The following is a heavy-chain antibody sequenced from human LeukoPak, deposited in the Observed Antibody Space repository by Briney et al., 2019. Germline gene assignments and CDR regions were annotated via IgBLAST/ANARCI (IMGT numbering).Heavy chain of an antibody. Sequence: SETLSLTCAVSGYSISGGYYWGWIRQPPGKGLEWIGSIYHSGSTYYNPSLKSRATISVDTSKNQFSLKLSSVTAADTAVYYCARHSLSVTYFDYWGQGTLVTVSS. CDR2: IYHSGST. CDR3: ARHSLSVTYFDY. J-gene: IGHJ4*02. D-gene: IGHD4-23*01. V-gene: IGHV4-38-2*01. CDR1: GYSISGGYY.